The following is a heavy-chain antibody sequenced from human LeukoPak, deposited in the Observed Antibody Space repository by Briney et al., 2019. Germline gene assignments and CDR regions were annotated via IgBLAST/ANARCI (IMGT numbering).Heavy chain of an antibody. CDR1: GFTFSSYG. V-gene: IGHV3-30*02. D-gene: IGHD2/OR15-2a*01. J-gene: IGHJ4*02. CDR2: IWYGGSNK. Sequence: PGGSLRLSCAASGFTFSSYGMHWVRQAPGKGLEWVAVIWYGGSNKYYADSVKGRFTISRDNSKNTLYLQMNSLRAEDTAVYYCAKAAGTTFYEGWALDYWGQGTLVTVSS. CDR3: AKAAGTTFYEGWALDY.